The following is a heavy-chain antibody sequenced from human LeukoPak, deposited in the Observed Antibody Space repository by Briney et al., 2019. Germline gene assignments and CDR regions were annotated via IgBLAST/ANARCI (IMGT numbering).Heavy chain of an antibody. D-gene: IGHD4-17*01. CDR1: GYSISRAYY. V-gene: IGHV4-38-2*02. Sequence: SETLSLTCTVSGYSISRAYYWAWIRQSPGKGLEWIANIYHSGSTYYNPSLKSRVTISVDTSKNQFSLKLSSVTAADTAVYYCARRSGYGDFYYFDYWGQGTLVTVSS. CDR2: IYHSGST. J-gene: IGHJ4*02. CDR3: ARRSGYGDFYYFDY.